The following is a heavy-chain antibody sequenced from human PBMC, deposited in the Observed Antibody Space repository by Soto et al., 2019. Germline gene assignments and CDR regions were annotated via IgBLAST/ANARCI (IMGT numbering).Heavy chain of an antibody. CDR1: GFTFSSYS. V-gene: IGHV3-48*02. D-gene: IGHD6-13*01. Sequence: EVQLVESGGGLVQPGGSLRLSCAASGFTFSSYSMNWVRQAPGKGLEWVSYISSSSSTIYYADSVKGRFTISRDNAKNSLYLQMTSLRDEDTAVYYCARDLAGYSSSRFDPWGQGTLVTVSS. CDR3: ARDLAGYSSSRFDP. CDR2: ISSSSSTI. J-gene: IGHJ5*02.